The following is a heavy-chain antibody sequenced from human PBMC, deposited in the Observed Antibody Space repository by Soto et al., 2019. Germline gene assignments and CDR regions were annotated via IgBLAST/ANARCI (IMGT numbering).Heavy chain of an antibody. CDR3: ASLSGLSIAAAGTYEGFDY. J-gene: IGHJ4*02. V-gene: IGHV4-39*07. D-gene: IGHD6-13*01. CDR1: GGSISSSSYY. CDR2: IYYSGST. Sequence: SETLSLTCTVSGGSISSSSYYWGWIRQPPGKGLEWIGSIYYSGSTYYNPSLKSRVTISVDTSKNQFSLKLSSVTAADTAVYYCASLSGLSIAAAGTYEGFDYWGQGTLVTVSS.